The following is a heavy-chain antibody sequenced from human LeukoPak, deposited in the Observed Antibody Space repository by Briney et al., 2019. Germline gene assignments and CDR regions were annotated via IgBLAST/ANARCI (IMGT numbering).Heavy chain of an antibody. D-gene: IGHD3-22*01. CDR2: IKQDGSEK. V-gene: IGHV3-7*01. CDR1: GFTFSSYW. Sequence: PGGSLRLSCAASGFTFSSYWMSWVRQAPGKGLEWVANIKQDGSEKYHVDSVKGRFTISRDNAKNSLYLQMNSLRAEDTAVYYCATPSGSYYYDSSGYYHYWGQGTLVTVSS. J-gene: IGHJ4*02. CDR3: ATPSGSYYYDSSGYYHY.